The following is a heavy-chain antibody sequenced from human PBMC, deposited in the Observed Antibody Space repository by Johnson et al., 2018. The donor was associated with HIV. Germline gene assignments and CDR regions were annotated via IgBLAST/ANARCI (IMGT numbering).Heavy chain of an antibody. CDR1: GFTFSSYD. J-gene: IGHJ3*02. CDR2: IGTAGDT. D-gene: IGHD5-12*01. CDR3: ARDLGVATAKVNAFDI. Sequence: VQLLESGGGLVQPGGSLRLSCAASGFTFSSYDMHWVRQATGKGLEWVSAIGTAGDTYYPGSVKGRFTIFRENAKNSLYLQMNSLRAGDTAVYYCARDLGVATAKVNAFDIWGQGTMVTVSS. V-gene: IGHV3-13*01.